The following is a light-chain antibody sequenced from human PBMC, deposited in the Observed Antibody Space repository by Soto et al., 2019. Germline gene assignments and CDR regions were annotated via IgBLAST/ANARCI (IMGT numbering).Light chain of an antibody. CDR3: QQRTNWPRGT. CDR1: QSVINF. CDR2: EAS. Sequence: EVVLTQSPATLSLSPGERATLSCRASQSVINFLAWYQQKPGQAPRLLIYEASNRAAGIPARFSGSGSGTDFTLPISSLEPEDFGVYYCQQRTNWPRGTFGQGTNLEI. J-gene: IGKJ2*02. V-gene: IGKV3-11*01.